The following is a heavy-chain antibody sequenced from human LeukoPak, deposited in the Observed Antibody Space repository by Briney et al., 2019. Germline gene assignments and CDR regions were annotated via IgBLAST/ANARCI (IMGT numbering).Heavy chain of an antibody. Sequence: PGGPLRLSCAASALPLRYYSMNWVRQAPAEGLEWISYIDTSSSTMYYADSVMGRFTISRDNAKESLYLQMNSLRDEDTAVYYCAREDDSWGPNNLDLWGQGTMVTVSS. CDR1: ALPLRYYS. CDR3: AREDDSWGPNNLDL. J-gene: IGHJ3*01. D-gene: IGHD7-27*01. V-gene: IGHV3-48*02. CDR2: IDTSSSTM.